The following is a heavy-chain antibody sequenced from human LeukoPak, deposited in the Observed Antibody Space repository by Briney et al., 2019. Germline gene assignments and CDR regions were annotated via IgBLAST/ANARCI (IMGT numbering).Heavy chain of an antibody. CDR3: VRGAGTRGDY. CDR2: ISSSSSYI. Sequence: GGSLRLSCAASGFTVSSNYMNWVRQAPGKGLEWVSSISSSSSYIYYADSVKGRFTISRDNAKNSLYLQMNSLRAEDTAVYYCVRGAGTRGDYWGQGTLVTVSS. V-gene: IGHV3-21*01. D-gene: IGHD3-10*01. CDR1: GFTVSSNY. J-gene: IGHJ4*02.